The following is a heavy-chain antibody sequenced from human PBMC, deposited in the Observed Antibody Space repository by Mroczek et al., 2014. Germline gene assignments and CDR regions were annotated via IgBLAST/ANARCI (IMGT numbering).Heavy chain of an antibody. CDR1: GGSISSGGYY. V-gene: IGHV4-31*03. D-gene: IGHD2-15*01. J-gene: IGHJ3*02. Sequence: QVQLVESGPGLVKPSQTLSLTCTVSGGSISSGGYYWSWIRQHPGKGLEWIGYIYYSGSTYYNPSLKSRVTISVDTSKNQFSLKLSSVTAADTAVYYCAREYCSGGSCYSGNADAFDIWGQGTMVTVSS. CDR3: AREYCSGGSCYSGNADAFDI. CDR2: IYYSGST.